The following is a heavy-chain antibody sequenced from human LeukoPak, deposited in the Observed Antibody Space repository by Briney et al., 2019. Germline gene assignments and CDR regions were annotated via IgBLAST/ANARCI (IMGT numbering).Heavy chain of an antibody. CDR1: GFTFSNYG. CDR2: IRDDGSNK. V-gene: IGHV3-30*02. Sequence: QTGGSLRLSCAASGFTFSNYGMHWVRQAPGKGLEWVTFIRDDGSNKYYADSVKGRFTISRDNAKNSLYLQMNSLRAEDTAVYYCARGLYDILTGYYTLGGAFDIWGQGTMVTVSS. J-gene: IGHJ3*02. D-gene: IGHD3-9*01. CDR3: ARGLYDILTGYYTLGGAFDI.